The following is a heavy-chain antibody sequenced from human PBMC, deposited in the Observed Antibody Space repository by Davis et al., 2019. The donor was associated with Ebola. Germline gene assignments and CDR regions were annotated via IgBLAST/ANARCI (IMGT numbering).Heavy chain of an antibody. D-gene: IGHD1-26*01. J-gene: IGHJ4*02. Sequence: PAGSLRLSCAASGFTFSSYWMHWVRQAPGKGLVWVSRINSDGSSTSYADSVKGRFTISRDNAKNTLYLQMNSLRAEDTAVYYCARGAGWELVVLIDFWGQGTLVTVSS. CDR2: INSDGSST. V-gene: IGHV3-74*01. CDR3: ARGAGWELVVLIDF. CDR1: GFTFSSYW.